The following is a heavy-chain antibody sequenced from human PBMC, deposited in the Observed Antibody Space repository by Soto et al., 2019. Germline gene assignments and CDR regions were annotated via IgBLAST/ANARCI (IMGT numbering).Heavy chain of an antibody. D-gene: IGHD3-10*01. CDR3: ARFYGNAFDV. CDR2: IYYDGST. CDR1: GGSITTSSYN. J-gene: IGHJ3*01. V-gene: IGHV4-39*02. Sequence: QLQLQESGPGLVKPSETLSLTCSVSGGSITTSSYNWDWIRQPPGKGLEWIGTIYYDGSTSYNPSLKSQVTISVGTSKNPFRPKVNSGTGADTAVFYCARFYGNAFDVWGRGTVVTVSS.